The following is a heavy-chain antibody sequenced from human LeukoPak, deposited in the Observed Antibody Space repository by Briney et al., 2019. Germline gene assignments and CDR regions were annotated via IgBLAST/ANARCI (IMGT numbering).Heavy chain of an antibody. J-gene: IGHJ5*02. V-gene: IGHV4-4*07. Sequence: PSETLSLTCRVSGGSISSNYWSWIRQPAGKGLEWIGRIHKSGNTNYNPSLKGRVTVSIDTSKNQFSLKLSSVTAADTAVYYCARDPNFALWGQGTLVTVSS. CDR2: IHKSGNT. CDR3: ARDPNFAL. CDR1: GGSISSNY.